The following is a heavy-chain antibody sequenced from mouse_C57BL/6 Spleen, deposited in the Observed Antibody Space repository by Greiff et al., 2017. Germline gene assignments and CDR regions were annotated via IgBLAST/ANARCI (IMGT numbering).Heavy chain of an antibody. V-gene: IGHV1-81*01. CDR2: IYPRSGNT. CDR3: ARGDEFLYYFDY. Sequence: QVQLKESGAELARPGASVKLSCKASGYTFTSYGISWVKQRTGQGLEWIGEIYPRSGNTYYNEKFKGKATLTADKSSSTAYMELRSLTSEDSAVYFCARGDEFLYYFDYWGQGTTLTVSS. CDR1: GYTFTSYG. J-gene: IGHJ2*01.